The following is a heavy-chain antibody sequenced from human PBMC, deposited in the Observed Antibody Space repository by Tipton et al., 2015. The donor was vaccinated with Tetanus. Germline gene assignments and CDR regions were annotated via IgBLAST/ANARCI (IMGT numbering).Heavy chain of an antibody. CDR3: ARVACSSTSCYLHYFDY. J-gene: IGHJ4*02. Sequence: TLSLTCTVSGGSVRSGSYYWSWIRQPPGKGLEWIGYVFRSGSADYNPSLKSRVNISLDRSENQISLMLTSVTAADTAVYYCARVACSSTSCYLHYFDYWGPGSLVTVSS. D-gene: IGHD2-2*01. CDR1: GGSVRSGSYY. CDR2: VFRSGSA. V-gene: IGHV4-30-2*01.